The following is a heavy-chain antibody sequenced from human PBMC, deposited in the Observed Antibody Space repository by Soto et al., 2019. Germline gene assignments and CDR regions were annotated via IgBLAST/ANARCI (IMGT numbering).Heavy chain of an antibody. CDR2: ISAYNGNT. CDR3: ARDVMDDYGSGHTTNGFDY. D-gene: IGHD3-10*01. V-gene: IGHV1-18*01. CDR1: GYTFTSYG. J-gene: IGHJ4*02. Sequence: QVQLVQSGAEVKKPGASVKVSCKASGYTFTSYGISWVRQAPGQGLEWMGWISAYNGNTNYAQKLQGRVTMTTDTYTSTAYMELRSLRSDDTAVYYCARDVMDDYGSGHTTNGFDYWGQGTLVTVSS.